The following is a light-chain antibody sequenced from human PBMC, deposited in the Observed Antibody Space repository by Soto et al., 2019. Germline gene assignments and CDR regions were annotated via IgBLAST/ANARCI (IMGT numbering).Light chain of an antibody. CDR3: CSYVGSNIWV. Sequence: QSALTQPASVSGSPGQSITISCTGTSTDIGAYNYVSWYQQHPGKAPKLLIYEVTNRPSGVSNRFSGSKSGNTASLTISGLQAEDEANYYCCSYVGSNIWVFGGGTKVTVL. CDR1: STDIGAYNY. V-gene: IGLV2-14*01. CDR2: EVT. J-gene: IGLJ3*02.